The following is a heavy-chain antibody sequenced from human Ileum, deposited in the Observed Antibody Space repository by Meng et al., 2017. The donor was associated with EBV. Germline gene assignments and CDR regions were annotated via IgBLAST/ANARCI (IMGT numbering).Heavy chain of an antibody. Sequence: LQESVSVLVQPQETPSPTCSVFGGAISSSNYCWGWTRQPPGKRLEWIQSICYTDYTYYNPSIKSRVTISADKSKNQFSLRLNSLTAADTAVYYCAMGPDYAKTGYWGQGTLVTVSS. CDR2: ICYTDYT. V-gene: IGHV4-39*05. D-gene: IGHD4-17*01. J-gene: IGHJ4*02. CDR3: AMGPDYAKTGY. CDR1: GGAISSSNYC.